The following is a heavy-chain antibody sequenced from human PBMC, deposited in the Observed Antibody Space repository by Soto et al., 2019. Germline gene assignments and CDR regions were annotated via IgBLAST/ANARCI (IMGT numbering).Heavy chain of an antibody. CDR2: IYSSGST. Sequence: QVQLQVSGPGLVEPSQTLSLTCTVSGASVSSGDYYWTWIRQPPGKDLEWIGYIYSSGSTNYNPSLRSRVTMSQDTSKHHFSLKLSSVTAAATAVYYCARRDTGGGERFAPWGLGTLDIVSS. CDR1: GASVSSGDYY. CDR3: ARRDTGGGERFAP. V-gene: IGHV4-30-4*01. D-gene: IGHD7-27*01. J-gene: IGHJ5*02.